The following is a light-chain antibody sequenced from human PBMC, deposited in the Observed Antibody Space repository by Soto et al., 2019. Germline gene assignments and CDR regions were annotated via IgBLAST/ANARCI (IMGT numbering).Light chain of an antibody. CDR3: QKYDTVPWA. CDR1: QGIKKY. J-gene: IGKJ1*01. V-gene: IGKV1-27*01. CDR2: AAS. Sequence: DIQMTQSPSSLSASLGDRVTITCRASQGIKKYVAWYQQKPGKVPKLLIYAASSLQSGVPSRFSGSGSGTDFTLTISSLQPEDVATYYCQKYDTVPWAFGQGTTVDIQ.